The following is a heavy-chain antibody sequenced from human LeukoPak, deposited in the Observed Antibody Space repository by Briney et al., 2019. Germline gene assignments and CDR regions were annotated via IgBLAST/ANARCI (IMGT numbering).Heavy chain of an antibody. CDR2: IYYSGST. D-gene: IGHD1-14*01. CDR1: GGSLSSSSYY. CDR3: ARHSRTKPRFFDY. Sequence: PPETLSLTCTVSGGSLSSSSYYWGWLRQPPGKGLEWLGNIYYSGSTYYNPSLKSRVTISVDTSKNQFSLKLSSVTAADTAVYYCARHSRTKPRFFDYWGQGTLVTVSS. J-gene: IGHJ4*02. V-gene: IGHV4-39*01.